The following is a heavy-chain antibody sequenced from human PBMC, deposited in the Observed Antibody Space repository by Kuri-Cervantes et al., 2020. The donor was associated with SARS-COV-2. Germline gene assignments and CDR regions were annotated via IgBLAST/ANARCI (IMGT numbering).Heavy chain of an antibody. J-gene: IGHJ4*02. Sequence: ASVKVSCKASGGTFSSYTISWVRQATGQGLEWMGWMNPNSGNTGYAQKFQGRVTMTRNTSISTAYMELSSLRSEDTAVYYCARRYSGYEFDYWGQGTLVTVSS. CDR3: ARRYSGYEFDY. D-gene: IGHD5-12*01. CDR1: GGTFSSYT. V-gene: IGHV1-8*02. CDR2: MNPNSGNT.